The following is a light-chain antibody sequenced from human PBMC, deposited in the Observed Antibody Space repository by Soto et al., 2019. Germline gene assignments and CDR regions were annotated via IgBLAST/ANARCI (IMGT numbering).Light chain of an antibody. CDR2: EVT. J-gene: IGLJ2*01. Sequence: QSALTQPASVSGSPGQSITISCTGTSSDVGNYNVVSWYQQHPGKATKLMIYEVTERPSGVSNRFSGSKSGNTASLTISGLQAEDEADYHCSSYAGSGIVIFGGGTKVTVL. CDR1: SSDVGNYNV. V-gene: IGLV2-23*02. CDR3: SSYAGSGIVI.